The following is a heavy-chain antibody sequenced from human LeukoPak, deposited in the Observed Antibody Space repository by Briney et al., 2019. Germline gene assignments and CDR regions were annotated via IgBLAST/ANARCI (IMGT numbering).Heavy chain of an antibody. J-gene: IGHJ5*02. D-gene: IGHD4-17*01. CDR3: AKRVDGDYGHWFDP. CDR2: MSYTANT. CDR1: GGSLSSRTSY. V-gene: IGHV4-39*01. Sequence: PSETLSLTCTVSGGSLSSRTSYWAWIRQPPVKGLEWLGSMSYTANTYYNPSLMSRVTISVDTSNNQISLKLTSVTAADTAVYYCAKRVDGDYGHWFDPWGQGILVTVSS.